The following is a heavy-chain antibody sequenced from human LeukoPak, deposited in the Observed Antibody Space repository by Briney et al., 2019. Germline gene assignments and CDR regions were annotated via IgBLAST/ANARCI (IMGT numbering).Heavy chain of an antibody. CDR2: INHSGST. V-gene: IGHV4-34*01. J-gene: IGHJ4*02. D-gene: IGHD5-12*01. CDR3: ARGRGYSGYDKSRRPQAVDY. CDR1: GGSFSGYY. Sequence: PSETLSLTCAVYGGSFSGYYWSWIRQPPGKGLEWIGEINHSGSTNYNPSLKSRVTISVDTSKNQFSLKLSSVTAADTAVYYCARGRGYSGYDKSRRPQAVDYWGQGTLVTVSS.